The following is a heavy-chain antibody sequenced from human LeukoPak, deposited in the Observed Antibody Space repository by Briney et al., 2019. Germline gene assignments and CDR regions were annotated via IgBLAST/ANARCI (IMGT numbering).Heavy chain of an antibody. CDR1: GYTFTGYY. Sequence: ASVKVSRKASGYTFTGYYMHWVRQAPGQGLEWMGWINPNSGGTNYAQQFQGRVTMTRDTSISTAYMELSRLRSDDTAVYYCARDGDGYSLDYWGQGTLVTVSS. D-gene: IGHD5-24*01. CDR3: ARDGDGYSLDY. V-gene: IGHV1-2*02. CDR2: INPNSGGT. J-gene: IGHJ4*02.